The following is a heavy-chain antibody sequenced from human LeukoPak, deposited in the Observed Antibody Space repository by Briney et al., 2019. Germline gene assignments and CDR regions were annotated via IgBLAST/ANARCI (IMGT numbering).Heavy chain of an antibody. CDR2: INPNGGGT. CDR3: ASGGVAVAGSAIDY. J-gene: IGHJ4*02. CDR1: GYTFTDYY. D-gene: IGHD6-19*01. Sequence: GASVKVSCKASGYTFTDYYMHWVRQAPGQGPESMGWINPNGGGTNYAQKFQGRVAMTRDTSISTAYMELSRLTSDDTAVYYCASGGVAVAGSAIDYWGQGTLATVSS. V-gene: IGHV1-2*02.